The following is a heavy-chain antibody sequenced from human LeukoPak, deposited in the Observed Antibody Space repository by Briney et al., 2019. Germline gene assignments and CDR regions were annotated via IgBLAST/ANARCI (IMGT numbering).Heavy chain of an antibody. J-gene: IGHJ4*02. V-gene: IGHV3-30*02. CDR1: GFTFSSSG. CDR2: IWYDGSNK. CDR3: AKGGGSGWKSWFDY. D-gene: IGHD6-19*01. Sequence: GGSLRLSCAASGFTFSSSGMHWVRQAPGKGLEWVAVIWYDGSNKYYADSVKGRFTISRDNSKNTLHLQMDSLRAEDTAVYYCAKGGGSGWKSWFDYWGRGALVTVSS.